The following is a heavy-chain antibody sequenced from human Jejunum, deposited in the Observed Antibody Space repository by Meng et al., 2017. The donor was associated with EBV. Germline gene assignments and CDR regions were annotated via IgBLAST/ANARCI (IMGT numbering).Heavy chain of an antibody. J-gene: IGHJ4*02. CDR1: GASNDSGNW. Sequence: QLQSQGPGLGLGQPSWTLALTFAVSGASNDSGNWWRWARRSPVRGLEWMRKYYYRWSTNYHPSLKSRVTILVDRSETHFSMHLTSVTAADTAVYYCVRGGDYCLVYWGQGTLVTVSS. CDR2: YYYRWST. CDR3: VRGGDYCLVY. V-gene: IGHV4-4*02. D-gene: IGHD2-21*02.